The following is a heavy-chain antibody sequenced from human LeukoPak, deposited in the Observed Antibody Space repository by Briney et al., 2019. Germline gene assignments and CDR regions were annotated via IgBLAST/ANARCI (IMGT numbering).Heavy chain of an antibody. Sequence: GSLRLSCAVSGFTLSNYAMSWVRQAPGKGLEWVANIKEDGSVIYYVDSVKGRFTISRDNTKNSLYLQIHSLRAEDTAVYYCARVGAARGGYFFDYWGQGTLVTVSS. CDR2: IKEDGSVI. D-gene: IGHD1-26*01. J-gene: IGHJ4*02. CDR3: ARVGAARGGYFFDY. CDR1: GFTLSNYA. V-gene: IGHV3-7*01.